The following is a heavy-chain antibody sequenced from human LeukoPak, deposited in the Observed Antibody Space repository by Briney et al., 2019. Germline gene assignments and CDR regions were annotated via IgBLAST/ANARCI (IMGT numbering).Heavy chain of an antibody. CDR1: GYTFTGYY. D-gene: IGHD2-15*01. Sequence: ASVKVSCKASGYTFTGYYMHWVRQAPGQGLEWMGWIDPNSGGTNYAQKFQGWVTMTRDTSISTAYMELSRLRSDDTAVYYCARERGPLGYCSGGSCYFDGMDVWGQGTTVTVSS. CDR3: ARERGPLGYCSGGSCYFDGMDV. V-gene: IGHV1-2*04. J-gene: IGHJ6*02. CDR2: IDPNSGGT.